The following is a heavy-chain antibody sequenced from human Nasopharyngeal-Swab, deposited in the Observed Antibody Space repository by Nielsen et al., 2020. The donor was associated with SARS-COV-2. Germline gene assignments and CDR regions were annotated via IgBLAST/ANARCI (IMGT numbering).Heavy chain of an antibody. CDR2: IYYSGST. CDR3: ARERVTDKYFDY. D-gene: IGHD2-21*02. CDR1: GGSISSYY. Sequence: ESLKISCTVSGGSISSYYWSWIRQPPGKGLEWIGYIYYSGSTNYNPSLKSRVTISVDTSKNQFSLKLSSVTAADTAVYYCARERVTDKYFDYWGQGTLFTVSS. J-gene: IGHJ4*02. V-gene: IGHV4-59*01.